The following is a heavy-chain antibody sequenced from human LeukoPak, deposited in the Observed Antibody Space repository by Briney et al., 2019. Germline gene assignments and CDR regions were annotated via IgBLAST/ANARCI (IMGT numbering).Heavy chain of an antibody. V-gene: IGHV1-18*04. CDR2: ISAYNGDT. CDR3: ARDMVRGVDY. Sequence: GASVKVSCKASGYTFSSYGFNWVRQAPGQELEWMGWISAYNGDTNYAQKFQGRVTMTTDTSTSTAYMELRSLRSDDTAVYYCARDMVRGVDYWGQGTLVTVSS. J-gene: IGHJ4*02. CDR1: GYTFSSYG. D-gene: IGHD3-10*01.